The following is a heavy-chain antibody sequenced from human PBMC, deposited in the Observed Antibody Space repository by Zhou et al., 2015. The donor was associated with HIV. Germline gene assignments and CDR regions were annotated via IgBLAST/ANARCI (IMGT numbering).Heavy chain of an antibody. D-gene: IGHD3-3*01. CDR2: IIPIFGTA. Sequence: QVQLVQSGAEVKKPGSSVKVSCKASGGTFSSYAISWVRQAPGQGLEWMGGIIPIFGTANYAQKFQGRVTITADKSTSTAYMELSSLRSEDTAVYYCAREGNGDFWRAGSSYYYGMDVWGQGTTVTVSS. J-gene: IGHJ6*02. V-gene: IGHV1-69*06. CDR3: AREGNGDFWRAGSSYYYGMDV. CDR1: GGTFSSYA.